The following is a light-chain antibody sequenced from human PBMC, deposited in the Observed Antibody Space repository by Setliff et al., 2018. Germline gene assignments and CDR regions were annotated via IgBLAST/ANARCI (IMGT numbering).Light chain of an antibody. CDR3: SSYTSRTTLDV. CDR2: DVN. V-gene: IGLV2-14*03. CDR1: SSDIGAYHY. Sequence: QSALTQPASVSGSPGQSITISCTGSSSDIGAYHYVSWYQQHPGKAPKLMIYDVNNRPSGVSNRFSGSKSGNTASLTISGLQAEDEADYYCSSYTSRTTLDVFGTGTKVTVL. J-gene: IGLJ1*01.